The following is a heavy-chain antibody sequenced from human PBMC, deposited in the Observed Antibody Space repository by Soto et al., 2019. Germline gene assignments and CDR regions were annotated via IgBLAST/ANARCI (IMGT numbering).Heavy chain of an antibody. D-gene: IGHD3-9*01. J-gene: IGHJ4*02. CDR3: AKDSYDILTGQKRYFDS. CDR1: GFTFNAYT. Sequence: GGSLRLSCAASGFTFNAYTMHWVRQAPGKGLEWVSLISWDGGITYYGDSVKGRFTVSRDNSDNSLYLQMTSLRSDDTAFYYCAKDSYDILTGQKRYFDSWGQGTLVTVSS. CDR2: ISWDGGIT. V-gene: IGHV3-43*01.